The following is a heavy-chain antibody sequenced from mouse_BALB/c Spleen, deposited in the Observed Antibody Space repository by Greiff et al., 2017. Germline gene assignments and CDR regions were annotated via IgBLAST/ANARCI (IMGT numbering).Heavy chain of an antibody. CDR3: ARSWIITTVVAPYYYAMDY. J-gene: IGHJ4*01. Sequence: EVHLVESGGGLVQPGGSRKLSCAASGFTFSSFGMHWVRQAPEKGLEWVAYISSGSSTIYYADTVKGRFTISRDNPKNTQFLQMTSLRSEDTAMYYCARSWIITTVVAPYYYAMDYWGQGTSVTVSS. CDR1: GFTFSSFG. V-gene: IGHV5-17*02. CDR2: ISSGSSTI. D-gene: IGHD1-1*01.